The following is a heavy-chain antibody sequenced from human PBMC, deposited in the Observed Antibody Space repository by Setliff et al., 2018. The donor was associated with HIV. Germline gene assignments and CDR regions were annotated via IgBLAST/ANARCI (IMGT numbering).Heavy chain of an antibody. Sequence: SETLSLTCSVSGGSISSSTYYWSWIRQHPGKGLEWIGYMSYNGSTYYNPSLKSRITISVDTSKHQFSLKLNSVTAADTAVYYCARRGRDGVLIVFATGFDPWGQGTLVTVSS. V-gene: IGHV4-31*03. J-gene: IGHJ5*02. CDR3: ARRGRDGVLIVFATGFDP. CDR2: MSYNGST. CDR1: GGSISSSTYY. D-gene: IGHD2-8*01.